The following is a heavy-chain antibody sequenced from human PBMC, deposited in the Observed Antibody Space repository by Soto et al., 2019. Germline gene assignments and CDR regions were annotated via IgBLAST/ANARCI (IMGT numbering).Heavy chain of an antibody. CDR1: GGTFSSYA. Sequence: SVKVSCKASGGTFSSYAIRWVRQAPGHGLEWMGGIIPIFGTANYAQKFRGRVTITADESTSTAYMELSRLRSEDTAVYYCARGSGYYSDYWGQGTLVTVS. D-gene: IGHD3-22*01. V-gene: IGHV1-69*13. CDR3: ARGSGYYSDY. CDR2: IIPIFGTA. J-gene: IGHJ4*02.